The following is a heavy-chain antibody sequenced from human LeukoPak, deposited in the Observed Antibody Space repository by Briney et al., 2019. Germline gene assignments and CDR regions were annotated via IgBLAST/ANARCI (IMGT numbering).Heavy chain of an antibody. D-gene: IGHD4-17*01. J-gene: IGHJ3*02. CDR1: GDSFSSGDYY. V-gene: IGHV4-30-4*01. CDR2: IYYSGST. CDR3: ARDRNYGDSTYDAFDI. Sequence: SETLSLTCTVSGDSFSSGDYYWSWIRQPPGKGLEWIGYIYYSGSTYYNPSLKSRVTISVDTSKNQFSLKVSSVTAADTAVHYCARDRNYGDSTYDAFDIWGQGTMVTVSS.